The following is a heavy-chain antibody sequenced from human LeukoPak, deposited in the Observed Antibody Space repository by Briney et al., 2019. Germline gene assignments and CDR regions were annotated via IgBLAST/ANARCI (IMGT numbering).Heavy chain of an antibody. Sequence: GGSLRLSCAASGFTFSSYSMNWVRQAPGKGLEWVSSISATSNYIYYADSVKGRFTISRDNAKNSLYLQMNSLRAEDTAVYYCARDTSGYTFVDWGQGTLVTVSS. CDR2: ISATSNYI. CDR1: GFTFSSYS. V-gene: IGHV3-21*01. D-gene: IGHD5-18*01. CDR3: ARDTSGYTFVD. J-gene: IGHJ4*02.